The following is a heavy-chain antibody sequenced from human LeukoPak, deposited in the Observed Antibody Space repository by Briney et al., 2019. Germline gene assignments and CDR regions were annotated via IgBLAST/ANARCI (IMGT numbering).Heavy chain of an antibody. CDR1: GYTLTELS. D-gene: IGHD6-13*01. V-gene: IGHV1-18*01. CDR3: ARDCMVSSCPNGFDY. CDR2: ISAYNGNT. J-gene: IGHJ4*02. Sequence: ASVKVSCKVSGYTLTELSMHWVRQAPGQGLEWMGWISAYNGNTNYAQKLQGRVTMTTDTSTSTAYMELRSLRSDDTAVYYCARDCMVSSCPNGFDYWGQGTLVTVSS.